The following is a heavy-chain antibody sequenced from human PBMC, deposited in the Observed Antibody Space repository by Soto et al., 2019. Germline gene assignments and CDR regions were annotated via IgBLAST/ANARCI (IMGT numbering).Heavy chain of an antibody. V-gene: IGHV1-46*01. Sequence: ASVEVSCKASGYTFTSYYMHWVRQAPGQGLEWMGIINPSGGSTSYAQKFQGRVTMTRDTSTSTVYMELSSLRSEDTAVYYCASIGYCSGVSCDGMDVWGPGSTV. CDR1: GYTFTSYY. CDR3: ASIGYCSGVSCDGMDV. D-gene: IGHD2-15*01. CDR2: INPSGGST. J-gene: IGHJ6*02.